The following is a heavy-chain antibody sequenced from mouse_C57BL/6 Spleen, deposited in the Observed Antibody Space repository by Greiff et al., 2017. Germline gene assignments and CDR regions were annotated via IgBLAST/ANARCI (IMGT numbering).Heavy chain of an antibody. V-gene: IGHV1-18*01. D-gene: IGHD1-1*01. CDR3: ARHGSSFWFAY. CDR2: INPNNGGT. CDR1: GYTFTDYN. J-gene: IGHJ3*01. Sequence: VQLQQSGPELVKPGASVKIPCKASGYTFTDYNMDWVKQSHGKSLEWIGDINPNNGGTIYNQKFKGKATLTVDKSSSPAYMELRSLTSEDTAVYYCARHGSSFWFAYWGQGTLVTVSA.